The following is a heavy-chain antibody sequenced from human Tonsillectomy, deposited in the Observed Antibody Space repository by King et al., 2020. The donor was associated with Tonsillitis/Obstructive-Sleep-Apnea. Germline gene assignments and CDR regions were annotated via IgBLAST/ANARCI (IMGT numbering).Heavy chain of an antibody. CDR1: GYTFTSYG. CDR3: ARAKYCSSTSCYMHVWFDP. Sequence: VQLVESGAEVKKPGASVTVSCKASGYTFTSYGISWVRQAPGQGLEWMGWISAYNGNTNYAQKLQGRVTMTTDTSTSTAYMELRSLRSDDTAVYYCARAKYCSSTSCYMHVWFDPWGQGTLVTVSS. CDR2: ISAYNGNT. D-gene: IGHD2-2*02. J-gene: IGHJ5*02. V-gene: IGHV1-18*01.